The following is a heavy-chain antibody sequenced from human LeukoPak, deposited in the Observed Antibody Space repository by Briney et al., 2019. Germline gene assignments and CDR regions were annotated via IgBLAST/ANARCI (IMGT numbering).Heavy chain of an antibody. V-gene: IGHV3-21*01. D-gene: IGHD3-9*01. CDR1: GFTFSSYY. CDR3: TKAHLLRYFDWLPGD. CDR2: ISASSSYI. Sequence: GGSLRLSCAASGFTFSSYYMNWVRQAPGKGLEWVSSISASSSYIYYADSVKGRFTISRDNAKNTLFLQMNSLRAEDTAVYYCTKAHLLRYFDWLPGDWGQGTLVTVSS. J-gene: IGHJ4*02.